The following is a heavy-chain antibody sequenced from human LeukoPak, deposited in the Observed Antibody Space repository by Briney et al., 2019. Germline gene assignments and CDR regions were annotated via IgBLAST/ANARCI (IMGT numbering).Heavy chain of an antibody. CDR3: AKDLTVRGAYGPFDY. CDR1: GFTFSIYG. Sequence: VGSLRLSCVASGFTFSIYGMHWVRQAPGKGLEWVAVTWYDGSNKKHTDSVKGRFTISRDNSKNTLHLQMNSLRAEDTAVYYCAKDLTVRGAYGPFDYWGQGTLVTVSS. D-gene: IGHD5-12*01. CDR2: TWYDGSNK. V-gene: IGHV3-33*06. J-gene: IGHJ4*02.